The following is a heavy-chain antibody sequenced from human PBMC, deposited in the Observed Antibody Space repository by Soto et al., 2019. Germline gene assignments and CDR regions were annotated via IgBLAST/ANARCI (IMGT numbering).Heavy chain of an antibody. V-gene: IGHV3-11*01. CDR2: IDRNGDFV. CDR3: MREMTGTGDFTHNTFDI. Sequence: QVQLVESGGGLVKPGVSLRLSCAASGVSFSVYYMAWVRQPPGSGLEWISSIDRNGDFVYYADSVKGRFTIARDYAKSSLYLQMDSLRDEDTAVYYCMREMTGTGDFTHNTFDIWGQGKMVTVAS. D-gene: IGHD3-9*01. CDR1: GVSFSVYY. J-gene: IGHJ3*02.